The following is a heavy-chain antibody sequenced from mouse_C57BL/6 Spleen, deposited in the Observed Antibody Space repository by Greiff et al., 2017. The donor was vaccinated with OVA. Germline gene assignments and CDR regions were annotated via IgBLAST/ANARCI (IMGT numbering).Heavy chain of an antibody. CDR2: ISDGGSYT. CDR1: GFTFSSYA. D-gene: IGHD2-3*01. V-gene: IGHV5-4*03. J-gene: IGHJ2*01. CDR3: ARGGGYYVGYFDY. Sequence: EVKLVESGGGLVKPGGSLKLSCAASGFTFSSYAMSWVRQTPEKRLEWVATISDGGSYTYYPDNVKGRFTISRDNAKNNLYLQMSHLKSEDTAMYYCARGGGYYVGYFDYWGQGTTLTVSS.